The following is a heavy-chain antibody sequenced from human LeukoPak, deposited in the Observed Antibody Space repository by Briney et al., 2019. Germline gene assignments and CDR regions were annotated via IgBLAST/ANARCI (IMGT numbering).Heavy chain of an antibody. CDR1: GFTVSSNY. Sequence: GGSLRLSCAASGFTVSSNYMSWVRQAPGKGLEWVSVIYSGGSTYYADSVKGRFTISRDNSKNTLYLQMNSLRAEDMAVYYCASGERWLQPIDYWGQGTLVTVSS. J-gene: IGHJ4*02. CDR2: IYSGGST. V-gene: IGHV3-66*01. D-gene: IGHD5-24*01. CDR3: ASGERWLQPIDY.